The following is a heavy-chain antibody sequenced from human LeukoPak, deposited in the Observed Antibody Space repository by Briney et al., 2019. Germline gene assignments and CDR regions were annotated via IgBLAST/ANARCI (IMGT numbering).Heavy chain of an antibody. J-gene: IGHJ6*02. CDR1: GGSISSYY. Sequence: PETLSLTCTVSGGSISSYYWSWIRQPPGKGLEWIGYIYYSGSTNYNPSLKSRVTISVDTSKNQFSLKLSSVTAADTAVYYCARAGSWTGMDVWGQGTTVTVSS. CDR2: IYYSGST. D-gene: IGHD1-1*01. V-gene: IGHV4-59*01. CDR3: ARAGSWTGMDV.